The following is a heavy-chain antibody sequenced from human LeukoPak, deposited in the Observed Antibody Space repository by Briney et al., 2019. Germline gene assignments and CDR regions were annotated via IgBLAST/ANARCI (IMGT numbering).Heavy chain of an antibody. CDR1: GGTFSSCA. CDR3: ARGEGTIYSSSTYFDY. D-gene: IGHD6-13*01. Sequence: GASVKVSCKASGGTFSSCAISWVRQAPGQGLEWMGGIIPIFGTANYAQKFQGRVTITADESTSTAYMELSSLRSEDTAVYYCARGEGTIYSSSTYFDYWGQGTLVTVSS. CDR2: IIPIFGTA. V-gene: IGHV1-69*01. J-gene: IGHJ4*02.